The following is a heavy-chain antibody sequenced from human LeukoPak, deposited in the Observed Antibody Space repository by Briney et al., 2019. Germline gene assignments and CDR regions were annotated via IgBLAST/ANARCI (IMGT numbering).Heavy chain of an antibody. D-gene: IGHD3-9*01. CDR1: GGSISSYY. CDR3: ATTHYFANLDAFDI. V-gene: IGHV4-59*08. CDR2: ISYSGST. J-gene: IGHJ3*02. Sequence: KPSETLSLTCTVSGGSISSYYWSWIRQPPGKGLEWIGYISYSGSTNYNPSLKSRVTISVDTSKNQFSLRLSSVTAADTAVYYCATTHYFANLDAFDIWGQGTMVTVSS.